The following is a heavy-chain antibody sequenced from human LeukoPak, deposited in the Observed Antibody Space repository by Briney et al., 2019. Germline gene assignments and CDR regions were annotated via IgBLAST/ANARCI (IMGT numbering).Heavy chain of an antibody. CDR2: IYSGGST. CDR3: ARQTGYSSSWYPEV. CDR1: GFTVSSNY. J-gene: IGHJ4*02. Sequence: GGSLRLSCAASGFTVSSNYMSWVRQAPGKGLEWVSVIYSGGSTYYADSVKGRFTISRDNSKNTLYLQMNSLRAEDTAVCYCARQTGYSSSWYPEVWGQGTLVTVSS. D-gene: IGHD6-13*01. V-gene: IGHV3-66*04.